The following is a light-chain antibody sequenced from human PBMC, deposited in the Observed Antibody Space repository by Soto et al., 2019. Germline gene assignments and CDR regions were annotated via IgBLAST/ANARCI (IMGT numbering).Light chain of an antibody. CDR2: AGS. CDR3: QQLRSNPIT. V-gene: IGKV1-9*01. CDR1: QDISNY. J-gene: IGKJ5*01. Sequence: GDRVTITCRASQDISNYLVWYQQKPGKAPKVLIYAGSTLQSGVPSKFSGSGSGTEFSLTISSLQPEDFVTYYCQQLRSNPITFGQGTRLEI.